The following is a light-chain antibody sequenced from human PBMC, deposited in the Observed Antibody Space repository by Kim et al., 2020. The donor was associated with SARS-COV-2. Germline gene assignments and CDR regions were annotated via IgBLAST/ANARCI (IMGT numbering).Light chain of an antibody. Sequence: IVMTQSPATLSVSPGERATLSCRASQVIGSGLSWYQQKPGQAPRVLIYGASTRAAGIPARFSGSGSGTDFTLTISSLQSDDFAIYYCQQYGYWRAFGQGTKLDIK. J-gene: IGKJ1*01. CDR3: QQYGYWRA. V-gene: IGKV3-15*01. CDR2: GAS. CDR1: QVIGSG.